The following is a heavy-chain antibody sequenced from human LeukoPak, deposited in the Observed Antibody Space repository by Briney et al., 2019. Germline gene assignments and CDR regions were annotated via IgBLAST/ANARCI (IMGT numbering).Heavy chain of an antibody. CDR2: ISSDGSKT. CDR1: GFIFSNYA. J-gene: IGHJ4*02. D-gene: IGHD3-10*01. Sequence: GGSLRLSCAASGFIFSNYAMHWVRQAPGKGLEWVALISSDGSKTYHADSVKGRFSISRDNSKNTLYVKLNSLRAEDTSVYYCARDSTYWYDSGSSGPHYFDYWGQGTLVTVSS. CDR3: ARDSTYWYDSGSSGPHYFDY. V-gene: IGHV3-30*01.